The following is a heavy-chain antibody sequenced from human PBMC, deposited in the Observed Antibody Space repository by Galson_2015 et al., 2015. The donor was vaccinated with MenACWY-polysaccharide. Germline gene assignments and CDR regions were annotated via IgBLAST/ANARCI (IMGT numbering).Heavy chain of an antibody. V-gene: IGHV3-23*01. Sequence: SLRLSCAASGFTFSTYPMSWARQAPGKGLDWVSRISDSGGRTFYADSVKGRFTISRDNSKNMLYLQMNSLRVDDAAVYYCASEDAYYYGMDVWGQGTTVTVSS. CDR1: GFTFSTYP. CDR2: ISDSGGRT. CDR3: ASEDAYYYGMDV. J-gene: IGHJ6*02.